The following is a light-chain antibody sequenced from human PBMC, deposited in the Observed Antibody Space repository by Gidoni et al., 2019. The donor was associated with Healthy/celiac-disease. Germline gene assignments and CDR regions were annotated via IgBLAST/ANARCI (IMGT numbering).Light chain of an antibody. CDR2: AAS. V-gene: IGKV1-9*01. J-gene: IGKJ4*01. CDR1: PGISSY. Sequence: ILLTQSPSSLSASVGDSVTITCRSSPGISSYLDWYQQKPGKAPKLLIHAASTLQSGVPARFSGSGSGTDFTLTISSMQPEDFATYYCQRLNSYHPALTFGGGTKVEIK. CDR3: QRLNSYHPALT.